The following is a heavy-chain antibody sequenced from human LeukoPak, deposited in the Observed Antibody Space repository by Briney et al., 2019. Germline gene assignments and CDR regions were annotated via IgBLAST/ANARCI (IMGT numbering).Heavy chain of an antibody. D-gene: IGHD3-22*01. J-gene: IGHJ4*02. CDR2: ISGSGGST. CDR1: GFTFSSYA. V-gene: IGHV3-23*01. CDR3: ATHNAKYYYDSSGYYFDY. Sequence: PGGSLRLSCAASGFTFSSYAMSWVRQAPGKGLEWVSAISGSGGSTYYADSVKGRFTISRDNAKNSLYLQMNSLRAEDTAVYYCATHNAKYYYDSSGYYFDYWGQGTLVTVSS.